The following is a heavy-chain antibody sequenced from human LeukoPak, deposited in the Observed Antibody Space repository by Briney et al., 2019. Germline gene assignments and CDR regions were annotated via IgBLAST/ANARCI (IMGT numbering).Heavy chain of an antibody. V-gene: IGHV4-59*11. CDR3: ARVTVTDYYMDV. D-gene: IGHD4-17*01. CDR2: NYYSGST. Sequence: SETLSLTCTVSGGSISSHYWSWIRQPPGKGLAWIGYNYYSGSTNYNPSLKRRVTISVDTSKNQFSLKLSSVTAADTAVYYCARVTVTDYYMDVWGKGTTVTASS. J-gene: IGHJ6*03. CDR1: GGSISSHY.